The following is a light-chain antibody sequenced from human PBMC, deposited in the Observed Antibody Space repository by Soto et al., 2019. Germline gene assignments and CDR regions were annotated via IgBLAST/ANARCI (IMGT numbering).Light chain of an antibody. J-gene: IGLJ1*01. V-gene: IGLV4-69*01. CDR3: QTWGTEIHV. CDR1: SGHSSYA. Sequence: QSVLTQSPSASASLGASVKLTCTLSSGHSSYAIAWHQQQPEKGPRYLMKLNSDGSHSKGDGIPDRFSGSSSGAERYLTISSLQSEDEADYYCQTWGTEIHVFGTGTKLTVL. CDR2: LNSDGSH.